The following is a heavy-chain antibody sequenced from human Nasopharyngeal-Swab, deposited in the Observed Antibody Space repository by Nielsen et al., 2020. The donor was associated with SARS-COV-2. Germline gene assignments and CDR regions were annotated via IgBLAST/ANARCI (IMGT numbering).Heavy chain of an antibody. Sequence: GESLKISCAASGFTFSNYNMNWVRQAPGKGLEWLAYISGSSRGVYYADSVKGRFTISRDNARNSLSLQMNSLRDEDTAVYYCASAGCSGGSCYSDGYYFDYWGQGTLVTVSS. J-gene: IGHJ4*02. CDR1: GFTFSNYN. CDR2: ISGSSRGV. CDR3: ASAGCSGGSCYSDGYYFDY. D-gene: IGHD2-15*01. V-gene: IGHV3-48*02.